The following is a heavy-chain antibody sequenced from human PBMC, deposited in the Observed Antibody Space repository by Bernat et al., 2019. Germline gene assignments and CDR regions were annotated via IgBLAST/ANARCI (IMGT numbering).Heavy chain of an antibody. V-gene: IGHV3-15*07. CDR2: IKSKASRGTI. CDR3: TTVWGSGDY. D-gene: IGHD3-10*01. CDR1: GFTFSNAW. J-gene: IGHJ4*02. Sequence: EVQLVESGGGLVKPGGSLRLSCAASGFTFSNAWMNWVRQAPGKGLEWVGRIKSKASRGTIDYAAPVKGRFTISRDDSKNTLSLQMNSLKTEDTAVYYCTTVWGSGDYWGQGTLVTVSS.